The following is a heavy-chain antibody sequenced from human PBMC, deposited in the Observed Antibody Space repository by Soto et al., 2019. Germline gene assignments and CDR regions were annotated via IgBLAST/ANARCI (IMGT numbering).Heavy chain of an antibody. CDR2: ISGSGGST. CDR3: AKGYYDFWSGYYPTYYYYGMDV. J-gene: IGHJ6*02. CDR1: GFTFSSYA. Sequence: EVQLLESGGGLVQPGGSLRLSCAASGFTFSSYAMSWVRQAPGKGLEWVSAISGSGGSTYYADSVKGRFTISRDNSKNTLYLQMNSLRAEDTAVYYCAKGYYDFWSGYYPTYYYYGMDVWGQGTTVTVSS. V-gene: IGHV3-23*01. D-gene: IGHD3-3*01.